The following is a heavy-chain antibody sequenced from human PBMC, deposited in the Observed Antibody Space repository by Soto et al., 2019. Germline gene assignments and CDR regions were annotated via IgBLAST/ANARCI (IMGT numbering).Heavy chain of an antibody. D-gene: IGHD2-15*01. CDR2: ISGSGGST. Sequence: GGSLRLSCAAAGFTFSDYAMSWIRQAPGKGLEWVSAISGSGGSTYYADSVKGRFTISRDNSKNTLYLQMNSLRAEDTAVYYCAKDRGSFMGRSYVMDVWRKGTTVTGSS. V-gene: IGHV3-23*01. J-gene: IGHJ6*01. CDR3: AKDRGSFMGRSYVMDV. CDR1: GFTFSDYA.